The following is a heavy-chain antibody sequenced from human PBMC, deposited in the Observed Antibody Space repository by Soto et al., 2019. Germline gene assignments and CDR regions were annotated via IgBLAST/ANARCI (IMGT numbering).Heavy chain of an antibody. CDR2: INHSGST. CDR1: GGSFSGYY. CDR3: ARGSPPSWYFSGLDF. V-gene: IGHV4-34*01. Sequence: SETLCLTCAVYGGSFSGYYWSWIRQPPGKGLEWIGEINHSGSTNYNPSLKSRVTISVDTSKNQFSLKLSSVTAADTAVYYCARGSPPSWYFSGLDFWGQGTSVTVSS. J-gene: IGHJ6*02.